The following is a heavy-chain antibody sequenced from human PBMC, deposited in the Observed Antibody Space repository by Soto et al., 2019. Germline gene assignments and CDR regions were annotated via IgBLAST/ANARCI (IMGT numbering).Heavy chain of an antibody. Sequence: GGSLRLACAASGFTFMSYSMNWFRQAPGKGLEWVSSISSSSSYIYYADSVKGRFTISRDNAKNSLYLQMTSLRAEDTAVYYCARNRWILKYYDILTGPPIDFDIWGPGTMVTVSS. CDR2: ISSSSSYI. J-gene: IGHJ3*02. D-gene: IGHD3-9*01. V-gene: IGHV3-21*01. CDR3: ARNRWILKYYDILTGPPIDFDI. CDR1: GFTFMSYS.